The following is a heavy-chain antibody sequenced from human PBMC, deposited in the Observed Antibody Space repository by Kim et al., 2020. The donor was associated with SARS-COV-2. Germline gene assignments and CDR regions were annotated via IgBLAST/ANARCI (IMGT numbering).Heavy chain of an antibody. CDR3: ARDGPVDTAMVITQKYYYYYGMDV. CDR2: ISSSSSYI. J-gene: IGHJ6*02. CDR1: GFTFSSYS. V-gene: IGHV3-21*01. Sequence: GGSLRLSCAASGFTFSSYSMNWVRQAPGKGLEWVSSISSSSSYIYYADSVKGRFTISRDNAKNSLYLQMNSLRAEDTAVYYCARDGPVDTAMVITQKYYYYYGMDVWGQGTTVTVSS. D-gene: IGHD5-18*01.